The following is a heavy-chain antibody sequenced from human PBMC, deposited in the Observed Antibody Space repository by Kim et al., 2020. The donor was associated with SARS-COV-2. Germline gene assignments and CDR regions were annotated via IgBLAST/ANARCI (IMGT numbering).Heavy chain of an antibody. J-gene: IGHJ6*02. CDR3: AKDSHSNYYGMDV. D-gene: IGHD2-15*01. V-gene: IGHV3-30*02. Sequence: SADSGKGRFTIARDNSKRMLYLQRSGLRGEDTAVYYCAKDSHSNYYGMDVWGQGTTVTVSS.